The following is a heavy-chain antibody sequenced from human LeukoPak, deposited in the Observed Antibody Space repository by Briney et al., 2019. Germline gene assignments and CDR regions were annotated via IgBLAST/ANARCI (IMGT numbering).Heavy chain of an antibody. CDR3: AKDIRRHYTRGPKPDPPH. J-gene: IGHJ4*02. V-gene: IGHV3-9*01. CDR2: SSCNTGTI. Sequence: PGRSLRLTCAVSGVTFSNYAMHWARQPPPKGLELVSVSSCNTGTIDYADSVRGRFTISRDNAKNSLYLQMDAVSVEDTAFYYCAKDIRRHYTRGPKPDPPHWGEEAMLTVSS. CDR1: GVTFSNYA. D-gene: IGHD2-2*02.